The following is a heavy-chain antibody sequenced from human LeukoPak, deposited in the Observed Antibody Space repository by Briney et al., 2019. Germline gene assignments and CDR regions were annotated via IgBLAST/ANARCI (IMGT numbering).Heavy chain of an antibody. D-gene: IGHD4-17*01. V-gene: IGHV3-9*01. J-gene: IGHJ4*02. CDR2: ISWNSGSI. CDR3: ARQSGTMLTTRFDY. Sequence: GGSLRLSCAASGFTFDDYAMHWVRHAPGKGLEWVSGISWNSGSIGYADSVKGRFTISRDNAKNSLYLQMNSLRAEDTAIYYCARQSGTMLTTRFDYGGQGTLVTVSS. CDR1: GFTFDDYA.